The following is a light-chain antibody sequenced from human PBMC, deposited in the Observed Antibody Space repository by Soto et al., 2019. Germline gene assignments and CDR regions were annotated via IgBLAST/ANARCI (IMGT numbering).Light chain of an antibody. Sequence: DIQMTQSPSSLSASIGDKVTITCRASQGIGNFLAWYQQKPGKPPKLLMYAASSLQSGVTSRFSGRGVGTDFTITISSLQPEDVANYYCQKYDSAPWTCGEGTKVEIK. CDR2: AAS. V-gene: IGKV1-27*01. J-gene: IGKJ1*01. CDR3: QKYDSAPWT. CDR1: QGIGNF.